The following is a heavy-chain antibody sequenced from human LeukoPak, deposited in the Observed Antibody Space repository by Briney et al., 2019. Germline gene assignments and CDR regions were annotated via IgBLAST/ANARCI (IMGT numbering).Heavy chain of an antibody. Sequence: PGGSLRLSCAASGFTFSSYSMNWVRQAPGKGLEWVSSISSSSSYIYYADSVKGRSTISRDNAKNSLYLQMNSLRAEDTAVYYCARARVRFLEWLPHDYWGQGTLVTVSS. CDR2: ISSSSSYI. V-gene: IGHV3-21*01. CDR3: ARARVRFLEWLPHDY. J-gene: IGHJ4*02. CDR1: GFTFSSYS. D-gene: IGHD3-3*01.